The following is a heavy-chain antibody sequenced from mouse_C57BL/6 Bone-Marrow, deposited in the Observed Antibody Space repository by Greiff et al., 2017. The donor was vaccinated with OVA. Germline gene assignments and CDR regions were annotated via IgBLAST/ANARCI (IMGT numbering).Heavy chain of an antibody. CDR1: GFTFSDYG. J-gene: IGHJ1*03. CDR3: ARPEYYYGSLQDWYFDV. Sequence: EVKLVESGGGLVKPGGSLKLSCAASGFTFSDYGMHWVRQAPEKGLEWVAYISSGSSTIYYADTVKGRFTISRDNAKNTLFLQMTSLRSEDTAMYYCARPEYYYGSLQDWYFDVWGTGTTVTVSS. D-gene: IGHD1-1*01. CDR2: ISSGSSTI. V-gene: IGHV5-17*01.